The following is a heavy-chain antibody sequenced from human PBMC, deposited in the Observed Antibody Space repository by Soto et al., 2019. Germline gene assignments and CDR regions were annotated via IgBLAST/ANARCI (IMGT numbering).Heavy chain of an antibody. CDR3: AKGRAGAVVAATFDC. CDR1: GFTFSSYA. J-gene: IGHJ4*02. Sequence: EVQLLESGGGLVPPGGSLRLSCAASGFTFSSYAMSWVRQAPGKGLEWVSAISGRGGSTYYADSVEGRFTVSRDNSDNTLYLQMESLKVDDTAVYYCAKGRAGAVVAATFDCWGQGALVTVSS. V-gene: IGHV3-23*01. CDR2: ISGRGGST. D-gene: IGHD2-15*01.